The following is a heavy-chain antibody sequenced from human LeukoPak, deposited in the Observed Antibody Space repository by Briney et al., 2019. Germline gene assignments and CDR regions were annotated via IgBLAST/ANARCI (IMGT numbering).Heavy chain of an antibody. D-gene: IGHD3-10*01. Sequence: GGSLRLSCAASGFTFSSHWMSWVRQAPGKGLEWVANIKQDGSEKYYVDSVKGRFTISRDNAKNSLYLQMNSLRAEDTAVSYYAREWFGDPGTGSYYYMDVWGKGTTVTVSS. V-gene: IGHV3-7*01. CDR3: AREWFGDPGTGSYYYMDV. CDR1: GFTFSSHW. CDR2: IKQDGSEK. J-gene: IGHJ6*03.